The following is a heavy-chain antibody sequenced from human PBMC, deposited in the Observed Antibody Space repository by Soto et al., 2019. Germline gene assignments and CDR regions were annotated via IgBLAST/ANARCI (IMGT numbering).Heavy chain of an antibody. CDR1: GGTFSSYA. Sequence: SVKVSCKASGGTFSSYAMSWVRQAPGQGLEWMGGIIPIFGTANYAQKFQGRVTITADESTSTAYMELSSLRSEDTAVYYCARDFATIYGMDVWGQGTTVTVSS. CDR2: IIPIFGTA. J-gene: IGHJ6*02. D-gene: IGHD3-10*01. V-gene: IGHV1-69*13. CDR3: ARDFATIYGMDV.